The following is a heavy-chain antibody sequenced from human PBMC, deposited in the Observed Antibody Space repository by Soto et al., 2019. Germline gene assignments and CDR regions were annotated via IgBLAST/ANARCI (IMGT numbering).Heavy chain of an antibody. Sequence: EVQLVESWGGLVQPGGSLRLSCSASGFTFSTYTMHWVRQAPGKGVEYVSSIISNGGKTYYADSVKGRFSISRDNSKNTVYLKMSSLRAEDTSVYYCLKVRLGTYYYFDSWGQGTLVTVSS. J-gene: IGHJ4*02. CDR2: IISNGGKT. CDR1: GFTFSTYT. D-gene: IGHD1-26*01. CDR3: LKVRLGTYYYFDS. V-gene: IGHV3-64D*06.